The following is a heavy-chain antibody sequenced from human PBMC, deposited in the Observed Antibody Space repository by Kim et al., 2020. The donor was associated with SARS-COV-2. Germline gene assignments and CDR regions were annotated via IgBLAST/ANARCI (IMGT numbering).Heavy chain of an antibody. J-gene: IGHJ4*02. CDR2: ISSSSSTI. CDR3: ARAVFGSCGGDCPRATRAE. CDR1: GFTFSSYS. Sequence: GGSLRLSCAASGFTFSSYSMNWVRQAPGKGLEWVSYISSSSSTIYYADSVKGRFTISRDNAKNSLYLQMNSLRDEDTAVYYCARAVFGSCGGDCPRATRAEWGQGTLVTVSS. V-gene: IGHV3-48*02. D-gene: IGHD2-21*02.